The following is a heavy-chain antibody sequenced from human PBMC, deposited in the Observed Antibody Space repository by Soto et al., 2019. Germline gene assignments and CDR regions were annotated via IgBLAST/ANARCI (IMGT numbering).Heavy chain of an antibody. CDR3: SRKHGSGSRFDR. Sequence: SENISLTCTVSGGSISSSSYYWGWIRQPPGKGLEWIGTIYYTGSTYYNPSLKSRLTMSVDTSKNHFSLKLTSVTAADTAVYYCSRKHGSGSRFDRCGQGTLVTV. CDR2: IYYTGST. CDR1: GGSISSSSYY. D-gene: IGHD2-15*01. V-gene: IGHV4-39*02. J-gene: IGHJ5*02.